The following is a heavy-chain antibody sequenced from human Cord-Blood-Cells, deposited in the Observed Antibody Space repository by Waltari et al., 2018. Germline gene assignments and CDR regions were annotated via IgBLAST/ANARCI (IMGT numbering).Heavy chain of an antibody. J-gene: IGHJ6*02. CDR2: INHRGST. CDR3: ARNTKYSSGWYLPRSYYYYGMDV. D-gene: IGHD6-19*01. V-gene: IGHV4-34*01. CDR1: GGSFSGYY. Sequence: QVQLQQWGAGLLKPSETLSLTCAVYGGSFSGYYWSWIRQPPGKGLGWIGEINHRGSTNYNPSLKSRVTISVDTSKNQFSLKLSAVTAADTAVYYCARNTKYSSGWYLPRSYYYYGMDVWGQGP.